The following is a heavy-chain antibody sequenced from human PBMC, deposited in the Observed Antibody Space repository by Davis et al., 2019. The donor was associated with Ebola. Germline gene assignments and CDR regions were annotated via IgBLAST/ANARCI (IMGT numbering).Heavy chain of an antibody. CDR1: GGTFSNYA. V-gene: IGHV1-69*05. D-gene: IGHD3-10*01. CDR3: AADLPSGSGDY. CDR2: IIPTFGKA. J-gene: IGHJ4*02. Sequence: SVKVSCKASGGTFSNYAISWVRQAPGQGLEWMGGIIPTFGKATYTQKFQERVTITTDMSTSTAYMELSSLRSEDTAIYYCAADLPSGSGDYWGQGTLVTVSS.